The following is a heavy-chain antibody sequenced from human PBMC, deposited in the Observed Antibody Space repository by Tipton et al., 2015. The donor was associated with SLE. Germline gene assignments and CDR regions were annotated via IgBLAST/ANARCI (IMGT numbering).Heavy chain of an antibody. CDR1: GFTVSSNY. Sequence: SLRLSCAASGFTVSSNYMSWVRQAPGKGLEWVSVIYSGGSTYYADSVKGRFTISRDNSKNTLYLQMNSLRAEDTAVYYCARDGAGYCSSTSCYSTYYGMDVWGQGTTVTVSS. CDR2: IYSGGST. V-gene: IGHV3-53*05. CDR3: ARDGAGYCSSTSCYSTYYGMDV. D-gene: IGHD2-2*02. J-gene: IGHJ6*02.